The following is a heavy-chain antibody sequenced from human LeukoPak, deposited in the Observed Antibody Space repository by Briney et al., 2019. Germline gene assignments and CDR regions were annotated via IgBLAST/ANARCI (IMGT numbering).Heavy chain of an antibody. V-gene: IGHV6-1*01. D-gene: IGHD2-21*02. CDR3: ARNTADLDF. CDR2: TYYRSKWKY. J-gene: IGHJ4*02. CDR1: GDSVSSKSSA. Sequence: SPTLSLTFAISGDSVSSKSSAWNWIRQSPSRGLEWLGRTYYRSKWKYDYALAVKSRVTIKPDTSKNQFSLQLNSVTPEDTAVYYCARNTADLDFWGQGILVSLSS.